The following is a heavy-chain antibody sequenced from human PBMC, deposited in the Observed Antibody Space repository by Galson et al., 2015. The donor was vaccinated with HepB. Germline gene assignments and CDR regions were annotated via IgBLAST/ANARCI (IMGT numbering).Heavy chain of an antibody. CDR3: ARDDDPDGGGFFDY. V-gene: IGHV1-18*04. J-gene: IGHJ4*02. CDR2: INGYNDNT. D-gene: IGHD5-24*01. Sequence: SVKVSCKASGYTFTSYGISWVRQAPGQGLEWMGWINGYNDNTDYAEKLQGRVTMTTDTSTSTAYMELRSLKSDDTAVYYCARDDDPDGGGFFDYWGQGTLVTVSS. CDR1: GYTFTSYG.